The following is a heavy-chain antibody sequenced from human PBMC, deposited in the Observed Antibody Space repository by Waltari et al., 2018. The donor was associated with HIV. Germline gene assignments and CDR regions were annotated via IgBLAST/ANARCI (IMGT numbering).Heavy chain of an antibody. CDR3: AKDGAPGRDAVFDT. CDR2: VRYDGSHE. D-gene: IGHD1-26*01. V-gene: IGHV3-33*03. CDR1: GVNRNISD. Sequence: QVHVVESGGAVVQPGGSLRLSCTASGVNRNISDIHWVRQAPGRGLEWVAGVRYDGSHEYYGDAVKGRFTISRDNSKNAIFLEMTVLRLEDTANYHCAKDGAPGRDAVFDTWGQGTLVTV. J-gene: IGHJ4*03.